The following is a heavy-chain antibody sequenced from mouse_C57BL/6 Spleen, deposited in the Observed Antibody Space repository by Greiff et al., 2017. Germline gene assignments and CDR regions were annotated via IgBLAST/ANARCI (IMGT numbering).Heavy chain of an antibody. V-gene: IGHV5-9*01. CDR3: ARHYDYDDGYYAMDY. D-gene: IGHD2-4*01. CDR2: ISGGGGNT. Sequence: DVMLVESGGGLVKPGGSLKLSCAASGFTFSSYTMSWVRQTPEKRLEWVATISGGGGNTYYPDSVKGRFTISRDNAKNTLYLQMSSLRSEDTALYYCARHYDYDDGYYAMDYWGQGTSVTVSS. J-gene: IGHJ4*01. CDR1: GFTFSSYT.